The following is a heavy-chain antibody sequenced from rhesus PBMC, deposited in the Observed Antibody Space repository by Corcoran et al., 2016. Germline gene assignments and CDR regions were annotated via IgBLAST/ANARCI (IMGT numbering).Heavy chain of an antibody. CDR1: GGSFSSYW. J-gene: IGHJ4*01. Sequence: QVQLQESGPGLVKPSETLSLTCAVAGGSFSSYWWGWIRQPPGKGLEWIGSINGSRGSTEYNPSLKSRATISRATSKNQFALKLSSVTAADTAVYYCARGGSGSLYFDYWGQGVLVTVSS. V-gene: IGHV4-160*01. CDR3: ARGGSGSLYFDY. D-gene: IGHD6-25*01. CDR2: INGSRGST.